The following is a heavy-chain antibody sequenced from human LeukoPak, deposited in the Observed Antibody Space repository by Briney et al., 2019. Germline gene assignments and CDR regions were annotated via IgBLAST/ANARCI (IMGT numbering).Heavy chain of an antibody. Sequence: SETLSLTCTVSGYSISSGYYWGWIRQPPGKGLEWIGSIYHSGSTYYNPSLKSRVTISVDTSKNQFSLKLSSVTAADTAVYYCARDAPDGSWGQGTLVTVSS. V-gene: IGHV4-38-2*02. CDR2: IYHSGST. CDR1: GYSISSGYY. D-gene: IGHD2-15*01. J-gene: IGHJ4*02. CDR3: ARDAPDGS.